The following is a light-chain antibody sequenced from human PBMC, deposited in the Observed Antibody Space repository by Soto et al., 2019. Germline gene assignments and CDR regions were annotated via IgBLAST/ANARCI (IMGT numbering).Light chain of an antibody. J-gene: IGKJ1*01. V-gene: IGKV3-15*01. CDR1: QSVSSS. CDR3: QQYNNWPPWT. Sequence: TQSPSSLSASVGDRVTITCRASQSVSSSLAWYQQKPGQAPRLLIYGASTRATGIPARFSGSGSGTEFTLTISSLQSEDFAVYYCQQYNNWPPWTFGQGTKVEIK. CDR2: GAS.